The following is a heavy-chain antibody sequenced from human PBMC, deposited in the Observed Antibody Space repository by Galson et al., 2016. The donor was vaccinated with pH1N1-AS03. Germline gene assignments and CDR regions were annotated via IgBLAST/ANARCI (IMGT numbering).Heavy chain of an antibody. CDR2: IYGGGDT. D-gene: IGHD3-16*01. Sequence: SLRLSCSASGFTINNNYMSWVRQAPGKGLEWVSVIYGGGDTFYADSVKGRFTISRDNSKNTVYLQMNRLRVEDTSVYYCARERWGSTQGEYWGQGTLVTVSS. CDR1: GFTINNNY. J-gene: IGHJ4*02. V-gene: IGHV3-53*01. CDR3: ARERWGSTQGEY.